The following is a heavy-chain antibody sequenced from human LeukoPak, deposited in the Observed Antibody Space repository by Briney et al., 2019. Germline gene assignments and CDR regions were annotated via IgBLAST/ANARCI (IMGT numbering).Heavy chain of an antibody. D-gene: IGHD3-10*01. CDR1: GFTFSSYS. Sequence: PGGSLRPSCAASGFTFSSYSMNWVRQAPGKGLEWVSSISSSSSYIYYADSVKGRFTISRDNAKNSLYLQMNSLRAEDTAVYYCARAQPTGKHSDYWGQGTLVTVSS. V-gene: IGHV3-21*01. J-gene: IGHJ4*02. CDR2: ISSSSSYI. CDR3: ARAQPTGKHSDY.